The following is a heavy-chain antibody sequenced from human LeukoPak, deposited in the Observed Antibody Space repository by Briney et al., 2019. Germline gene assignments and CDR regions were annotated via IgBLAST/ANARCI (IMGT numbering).Heavy chain of an antibody. Sequence: GGPLRLSCAASGFTFSSYAMHWVRQAPGKGLEWVAVIPYDGSNKYYADSVKGRFTISRDNSKNTLYLQMNSLRAEDTAVYYCARGSGSYHDYWGQGTLVTVSS. J-gene: IGHJ4*02. CDR2: IPYDGSNK. V-gene: IGHV3-30*04. CDR1: GFTFSSYA. D-gene: IGHD3-10*01. CDR3: ARGSGSYHDY.